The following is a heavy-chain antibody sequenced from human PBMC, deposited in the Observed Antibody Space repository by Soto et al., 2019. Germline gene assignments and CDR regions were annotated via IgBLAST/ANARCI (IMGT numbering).Heavy chain of an antibody. Sequence: GGSLRLSCAASGFTFSAFWMTWVRQSPGKGLEWVANIDQEGSGKFYADSVKGRFAISRDNTKNSLYLELNSLRAEDMAVYYCARRSAAPATVRNLDIWGQGTMVTVSS. CDR1: GFTFSAFW. D-gene: IGHD6-13*01. CDR3: ARRSAAPATVRNLDI. V-gene: IGHV3-7*05. J-gene: IGHJ3*02. CDR2: IDQEGSGK.